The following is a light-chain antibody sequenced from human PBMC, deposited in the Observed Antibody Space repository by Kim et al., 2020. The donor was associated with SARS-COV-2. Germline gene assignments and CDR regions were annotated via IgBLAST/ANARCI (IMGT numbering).Light chain of an antibody. CDR3: QQDHNYPRT. Sequence: AIQMTQSPSSLSASVGDRVTITCRASQDIKNDLGWYQQRPGQPPRLLIFAATALQSRVPSRFSGSGSGTEFILTINSLQPEDFATYFCQQDHNYPRTFGQGTKVEIK. CDR1: QDIKND. V-gene: IGKV1-6*01. CDR2: AAT. J-gene: IGKJ1*01.